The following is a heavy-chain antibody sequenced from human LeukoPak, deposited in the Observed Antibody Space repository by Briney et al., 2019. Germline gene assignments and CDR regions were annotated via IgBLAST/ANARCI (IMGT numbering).Heavy chain of an antibody. CDR1: GGSISSYY. CDR3: ARDLSLNDYGDYDWFDP. J-gene: IGHJ5*02. CDR2: IYYSGST. V-gene: IGHV4-59*01. Sequence: SETLSLTCTVSGGSISSYYWSWIRQPPGKGLEWIGYIYYSGSTNYNPSLKSRVTISVDTSKNQFSLKLSSVTAADTAVYYCARDLSLNDYGDYDWFDPWGQGTLVTVSS. D-gene: IGHD4-17*01.